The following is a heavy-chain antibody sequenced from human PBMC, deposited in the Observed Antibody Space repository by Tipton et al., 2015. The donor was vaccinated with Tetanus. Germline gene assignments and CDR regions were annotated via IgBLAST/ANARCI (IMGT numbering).Heavy chain of an antibody. D-gene: IGHD5-18*01. CDR3: ASSVGQLWF. J-gene: IGHJ4*01. CDR1: GGSFSGHY. V-gene: IGHV4-34*09. CDR2: IYYTGST. Sequence: TLSLTCAVYGGSFSGHYWSWMRQPPGKELEWIGYIYYTGSTYYNPSLKSRVIISADTSKNQFSLKLSSVTAADTAVYYCASSVGQLWFWGQGSLVTVSS.